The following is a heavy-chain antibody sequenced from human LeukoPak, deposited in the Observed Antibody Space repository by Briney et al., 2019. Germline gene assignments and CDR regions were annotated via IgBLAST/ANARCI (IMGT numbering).Heavy chain of an antibody. CDR1: GYSFSDYY. Sequence: ASVKVSCKASGYSFSDYYLHWVRQAPGQGLQWMGWINPNTGGTNYAQKFQGRVTMTRGTSISTAYMELSRLRSDDTAVYYCARLELYYYDSSGYLFDYWGQGTLVTVSS. V-gene: IGHV1-2*02. J-gene: IGHJ4*02. CDR3: ARLELYYYDSSGYLFDY. CDR2: INPNTGGT. D-gene: IGHD3-22*01.